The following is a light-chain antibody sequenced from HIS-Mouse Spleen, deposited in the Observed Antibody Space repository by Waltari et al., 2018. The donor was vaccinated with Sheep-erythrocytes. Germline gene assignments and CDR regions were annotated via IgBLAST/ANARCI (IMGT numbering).Light chain of an antibody. Sequence: EIVMTQSPATLSVSPGERATLSCRASQSVSSNLAWYQQKPGQAPRLLIYGASTRATGIPARFSGSGSGTEFTLTISSMQSGDFAVYYCQQRSNWYTFGQGTKLEIK. CDR1: QSVSSN. V-gene: IGKV3-15*01. J-gene: IGKJ2*01. CDR2: GAS. CDR3: QQRSNWYT.